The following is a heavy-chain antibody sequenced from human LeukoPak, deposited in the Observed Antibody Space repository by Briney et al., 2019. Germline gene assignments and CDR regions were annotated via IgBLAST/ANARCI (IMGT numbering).Heavy chain of an antibody. CDR3: AREYYYDSSGYYGKYGFDY. CDR2: MNPNSGDA. J-gene: IGHJ4*02. V-gene: IGHV1-8*01. CDR1: GYTFTSYD. D-gene: IGHD3-22*01. Sequence: ASVKVSCKASGYTFTSYDINWVRQATGQGLEWMGWMNPNSGDAGYAQKFQGRVTMTRNTSISTAYMELSSLRSEDTAVYYCAREYYYDSSGYYGKYGFDYWGQGTLVTVSS.